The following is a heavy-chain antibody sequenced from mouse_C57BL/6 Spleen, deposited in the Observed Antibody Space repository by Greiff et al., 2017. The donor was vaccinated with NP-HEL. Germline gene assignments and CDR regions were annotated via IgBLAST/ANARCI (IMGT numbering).Heavy chain of an antibody. CDR3: AREGDYYSNFDYAMDY. J-gene: IGHJ4*01. CDR1: GYTFTSYW. Sequence: QVQLQQPGAELVKPGASVKMSCKASGYTFTSYWITWVKQRPGQGLEWIGDIYPGSGSTNYNEKFKSKATLTVDTSSSTAYMQLRSLTSEDSAVYYCAREGDYYSNFDYAMDYWGQGTSVTVSS. CDR2: IYPGSGST. V-gene: IGHV1-55*01. D-gene: IGHD2-5*01.